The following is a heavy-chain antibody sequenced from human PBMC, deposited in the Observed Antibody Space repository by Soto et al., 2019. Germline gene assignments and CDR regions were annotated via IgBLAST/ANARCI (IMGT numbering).Heavy chain of an antibody. J-gene: IGHJ5*02. CDR3: TRGHNWFDP. Sequence: QVQLVQSGAEVKKPGASVTVSCKASGYAFTTYNINWLRQATGQGLERMAWTNPNSGHTGYAQKFQGRVTMTRDTSTNTAYMELSSLRSEDTAVYYCTRGHNWFDPWGQGTLVIVSS. CDR2: TNPNSGHT. V-gene: IGHV1-8*01. CDR1: GYAFTTYN.